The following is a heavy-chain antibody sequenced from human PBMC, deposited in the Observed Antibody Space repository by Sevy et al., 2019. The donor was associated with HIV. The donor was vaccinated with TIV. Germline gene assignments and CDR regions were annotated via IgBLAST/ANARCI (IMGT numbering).Heavy chain of an antibody. CDR1: GFTFSSYG. J-gene: IGHJ4*02. D-gene: IGHD7-27*01. Sequence: GGSLRLSCAASGFTFSSYGMHWVRQAPGKGLEWVAVISYDGSNKYYADSVKGRFTISRDNSKNTLYLQMNSLRVEDTAVYYCAVLLGTSPIDYWGQGTLVTVSS. V-gene: IGHV3-30*03. CDR3: AVLLGTSPIDY. CDR2: ISYDGSNK.